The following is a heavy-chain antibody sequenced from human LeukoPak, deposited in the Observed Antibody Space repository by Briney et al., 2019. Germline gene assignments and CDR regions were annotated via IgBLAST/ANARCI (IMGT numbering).Heavy chain of an antibody. J-gene: IGHJ3*02. Sequence: SETLSLTCAVSGGSISSSNWWSWVRQPPGKGLEWIGEIYHSGSTNYNPSLKSRVTISVDKSKNQFSLKLSSVTAADTAVHYCARDGDIVATSNAFDIWGQGTMVTVSS. CDR3: ARDGDIVATSNAFDI. D-gene: IGHD5-12*01. CDR2: IYHSGST. V-gene: IGHV4-4*02. CDR1: GGSISSSNW.